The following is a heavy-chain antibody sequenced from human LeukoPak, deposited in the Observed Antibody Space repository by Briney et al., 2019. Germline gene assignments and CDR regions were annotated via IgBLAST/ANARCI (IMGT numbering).Heavy chain of an antibody. Sequence: PSETLSLTCTVSGGSISSYYWSWIRQPPGKGLEWIGYIYYSGSTNYNPSLKSRVTISVDTSKNQFSLKLSSVTAADTAVYYCARGRFGELFVDYWGQGTLVTVSS. CDR2: IYYSGST. V-gene: IGHV4-59*12. J-gene: IGHJ4*02. CDR3: ARGRFGELFVDY. D-gene: IGHD3-10*01. CDR1: GGSISSYY.